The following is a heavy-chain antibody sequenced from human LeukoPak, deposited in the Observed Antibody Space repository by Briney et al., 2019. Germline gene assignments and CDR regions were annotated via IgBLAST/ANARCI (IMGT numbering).Heavy chain of an antibody. CDR2: IYYSGST. CDR3: ARVTRDTIFGVVIMGFFDY. CDR1: GGSISSSSYY. V-gene: IGHV4-39*07. D-gene: IGHD3-3*01. Sequence: PSETLSLTCTVSGGSISSSSYYWGWIRQPPGKGLEWIGSIYYSGSTYYNPSLKSRVTISVDTSKNQFSLKLSSVTAADTAVYYCARVTRDTIFGVVIMGFFDYWGQGTLVTVSS. J-gene: IGHJ4*02.